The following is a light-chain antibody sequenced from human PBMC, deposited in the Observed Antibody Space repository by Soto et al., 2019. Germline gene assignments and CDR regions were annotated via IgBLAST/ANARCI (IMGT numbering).Light chain of an antibody. CDR1: HDISNY. J-gene: IGKJ3*01. Sequence: DIQMTQSPSSLSASVGDRVTITCQASHDISNYLNWYQHKPGKAPKLLIYGASNLETGVPSSFSGSGSGPDFTFTISSLQPEDIATYYCQYCDYLPLFGPGTTVDLK. V-gene: IGKV1-33*01. CDR2: GAS. CDR3: QYCDYLPL.